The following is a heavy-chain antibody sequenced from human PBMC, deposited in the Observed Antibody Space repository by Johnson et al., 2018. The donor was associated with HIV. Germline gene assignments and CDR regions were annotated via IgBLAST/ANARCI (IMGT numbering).Heavy chain of an antibody. V-gene: IGHV3-74*03. Sequence: EHLVESGGGVVQPGGSLRLSCAASGFSFSTTWMHWVRQAPGEGLVWVAHINSDGSHIAYADSVKGRFTISRDNAKNTLFLQMNSLRAEDTAVYYCARASDSYCSADCYGDGFQISDQGTKVIVSS. CDR2: INSDGSHI. CDR3: ARASDSYCSADCYGDGFQI. J-gene: IGHJ3*02. CDR1: GFSFSTTW. D-gene: IGHD2-21*02.